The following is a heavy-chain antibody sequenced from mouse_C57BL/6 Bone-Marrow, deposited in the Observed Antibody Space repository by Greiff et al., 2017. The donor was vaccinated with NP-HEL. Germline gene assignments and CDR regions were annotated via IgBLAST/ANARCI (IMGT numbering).Heavy chain of an antibody. D-gene: IGHD2-4*01. CDR3: ARDDYDTFDAY. CDR2: ISDGGSYT. V-gene: IGHV5-4*01. Sequence: EVMLVESGGGLVKPGGSLKLSCAASGFTFSSYAMSWVRQTPEKRLEWVATISDGGSYTYYPDNVKGRFTISRDNAKNNLYLHMSHLKSEDTAMYYCARDDYDTFDAYWGQGTLVTVSA. J-gene: IGHJ3*01. CDR1: GFTFSSYA.